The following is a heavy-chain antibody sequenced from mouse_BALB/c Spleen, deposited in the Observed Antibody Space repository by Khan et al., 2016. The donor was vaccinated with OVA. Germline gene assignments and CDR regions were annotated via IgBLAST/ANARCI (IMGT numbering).Heavy chain of an antibody. CDR3: ARSNSYWYFDV. Sequence: QIQLVQSGPELKKPGETVKISCKASGYTFTNYGMNWVKQAPGKGLKWMGWINTYTGETKYADVFKGRFAFSLATSARTAFLQINNLKNADMATYYCARSNSYWYFDVWGAGTTVTVSS. CDR2: INTYTGET. CDR1: GYTFTNYG. D-gene: IGHD4-1*02. V-gene: IGHV9-1*02. J-gene: IGHJ1*01.